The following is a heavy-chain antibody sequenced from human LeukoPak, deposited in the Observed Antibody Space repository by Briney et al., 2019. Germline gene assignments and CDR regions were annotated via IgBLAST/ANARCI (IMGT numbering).Heavy chain of an antibody. D-gene: IGHD3-10*01. CDR1: GFTFSSYW. Sequence: GGSLRLSCAASGFTFSSYWMTWVRQAPGMELEWVANIKQDGSEKYYVDSVKGRFTISRDNAKNSLYLQMNSLRADDTAVYYCARDQLGESDYWGQGTLVTVSS. CDR2: IKQDGSEK. V-gene: IGHV3-7*01. J-gene: IGHJ4*02. CDR3: ARDQLGESDY.